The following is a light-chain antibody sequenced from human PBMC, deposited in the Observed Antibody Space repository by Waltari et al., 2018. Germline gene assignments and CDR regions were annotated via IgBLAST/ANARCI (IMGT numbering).Light chain of an antibody. CDR2: EVN. Sequence: QSALTQPPSASGSPGQSVTISCTGVSSDVGGHTYVSWYQQHPGKAPKVMIYEVNNRPSGVPDRFAGSKSGTTASLTVSGLQAEDEASYYCSSYVDSNNILFGGGTKLTVL. CDR3: SSYVDSNNIL. J-gene: IGLJ2*01. CDR1: SSDVGGHTY. V-gene: IGLV2-8*01.